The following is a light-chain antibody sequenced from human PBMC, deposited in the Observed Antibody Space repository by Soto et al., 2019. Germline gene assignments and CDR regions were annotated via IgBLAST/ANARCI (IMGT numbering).Light chain of an antibody. CDR3: AAWDDSLNGPV. CDR1: RSNIGSNS. J-gene: IGLJ1*01. V-gene: IGLV1-44*01. CDR2: DNN. Sequence: SASGTPGQRVSISCSVSRSNIGSNSVNWYQHLPGTAPKLFIYDNNERPSGVPDRISGSKSGSAASLAISGLQSEDEADYYCAAWDDSLNGPVFGTGTKVTVL.